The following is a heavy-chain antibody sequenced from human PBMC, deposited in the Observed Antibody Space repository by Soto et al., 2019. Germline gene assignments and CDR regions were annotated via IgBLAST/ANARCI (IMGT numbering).Heavy chain of an antibody. D-gene: IGHD1-1*01. CDR2: MSHNGGT. J-gene: IGHJ3*02. Sequence: QVQLQQWGAGLLKPSETLSLTCAVYGGFVSSGSYYWSWIRQPPGKGLEWIGEMSHNGGTHFNPSLKSRGTISVDTSKNQFSLKMSSVIAADTALYYCARVERGTATTVVDAFDIWGPGTMVTVSS. CDR3: ARVERGTATTVVDAFDI. V-gene: IGHV4-34*01. CDR1: GGFVSSGSYY.